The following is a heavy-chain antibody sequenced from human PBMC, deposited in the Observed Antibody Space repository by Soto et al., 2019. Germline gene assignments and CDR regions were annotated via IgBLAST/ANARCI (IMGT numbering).Heavy chain of an antibody. V-gene: IGHV3-23*01. D-gene: IGHD6-13*01. CDR2: ISGSGGST. CDR1: GFTFSSYA. CDR3: AKRDGYSSSWYFDY. Sequence: EVQLLESGGGLVQPGGSLRLSCAASGFTFSSYAMSWVRQAPGKGLEWVAVISGSGGSTYYADSVKGRFTISRDNSKNTLYLQMNSLRAEDTAVYYCAKRDGYSSSWYFDYWGQGTLVTVSS. J-gene: IGHJ4*02.